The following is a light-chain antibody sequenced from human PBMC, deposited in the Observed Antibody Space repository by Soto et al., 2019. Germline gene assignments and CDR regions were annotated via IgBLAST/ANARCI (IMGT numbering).Light chain of an antibody. J-gene: IGKJ1*01. V-gene: IGKV3-20*01. CDR3: QQYDSSPRT. CDR1: QSVNSDY. CDR2: GAS. Sequence: EIVLTQSPGTLSLSPGERATLSCRASQSVNSDYLAWYQQKPGQGPRVLMYGASSRATGIPDRFSGSGSGTDFTLTISGLEPEDFALYYCQQYDSSPRTCGQGTKVEIK.